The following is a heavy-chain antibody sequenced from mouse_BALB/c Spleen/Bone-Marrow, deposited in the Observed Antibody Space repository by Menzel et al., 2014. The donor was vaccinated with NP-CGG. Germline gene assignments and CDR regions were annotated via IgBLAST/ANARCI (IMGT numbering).Heavy chain of an antibody. V-gene: IGHV1S81*02. CDR2: INPSNGGT. J-gene: IGHJ4*01. CDR1: GYTFTSYY. CDR3: TRLPH. D-gene: IGHD5-1*01. Sequence: QVQLQQPGAELVKPGASVKLSCKASGYTFTSYYMYWVKQRPGQGLEWIGEINPSNGGTNFNEKFKSRATLTADKSSSTAYMQLSSLTSEDSAVYYCTRLPHWGQGTSVTVSS.